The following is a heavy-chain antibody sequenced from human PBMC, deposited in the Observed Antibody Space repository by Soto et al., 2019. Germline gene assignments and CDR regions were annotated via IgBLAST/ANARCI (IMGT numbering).Heavy chain of an antibody. CDR3: ATGECSSTSCVNFDY. CDR1: GYTLTELS. D-gene: IGHD2-2*01. J-gene: IGHJ4*02. Sequence: ASVKVSCKVSGYTLTELSMHWVRQAPGKGLEWMGGFDPEDGETIYAQKFQGRVTTTEDTSTDTAYMELSSLRSEDTAVYYCATGECSSTSCVNFDYWGQGTLVTVSS. V-gene: IGHV1-24*01. CDR2: FDPEDGET.